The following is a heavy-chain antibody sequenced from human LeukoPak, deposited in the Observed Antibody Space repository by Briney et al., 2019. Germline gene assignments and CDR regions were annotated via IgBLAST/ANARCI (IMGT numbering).Heavy chain of an antibody. Sequence: ASVKVSCKASGYTFTSYGISWVRQAPGQGLEWMGWISAYNGNTNYAQKLQGRVTMTTDTSTSTAHMELRSLRSDDTAVYYCAAIVNSGWYRYFDYWGQGTLVTVSS. D-gene: IGHD6-19*01. J-gene: IGHJ4*02. V-gene: IGHV1-18*01. CDR3: AAIVNSGWYRYFDY. CDR1: GYTFTSYG. CDR2: ISAYNGNT.